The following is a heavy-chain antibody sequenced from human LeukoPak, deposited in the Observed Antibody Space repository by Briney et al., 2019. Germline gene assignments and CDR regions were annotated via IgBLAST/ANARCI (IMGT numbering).Heavy chain of an antibody. CDR1: GFTFSSYG. Sequence: GGSLRLSCADSGFTFSSYGMSWVRQAPGKGLEWVSAISGSGGSTYYADSVKGRFTISRDNSKNTLYLQMNSLRAEDTAVYYCAKDKQWLVRGWFDPWGQGTLVTVSS. CDR3: AKDKQWLVRGWFDP. D-gene: IGHD6-19*01. V-gene: IGHV3-23*01. CDR2: ISGSGGST. J-gene: IGHJ5*02.